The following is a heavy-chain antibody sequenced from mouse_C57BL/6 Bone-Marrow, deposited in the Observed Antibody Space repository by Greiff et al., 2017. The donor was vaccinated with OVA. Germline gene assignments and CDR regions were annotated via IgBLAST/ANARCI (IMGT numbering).Heavy chain of an antibody. V-gene: IGHV1-55*01. CDR1: GYTFTSYW. D-gene: IGHD2-5*01. J-gene: IGHJ1*03. CDR2: IYPGSGST. Sequence: VQLQQPGAELVKPGASVKMSCKASGYTFTSYWINWVKQRPGQGLEWIGDIYPGSGSTNYNEKFKSKATLTVDTSSSTAYMKLSSLTSEDSAVYYCANSNYRYFDVWGTGTTVTVSS. CDR3: ANSNYRYFDV.